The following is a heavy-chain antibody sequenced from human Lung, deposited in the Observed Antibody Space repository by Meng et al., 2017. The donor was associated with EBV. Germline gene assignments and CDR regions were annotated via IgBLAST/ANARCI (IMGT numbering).Heavy chain of an antibody. CDR2: IYFSGST. Sequence: QLQLEESVLGLGKPYQTLSLTCTVFVGSISSTGYYWSWIRQHPGKGLEWIGYIYFSGSTYYNPSLKSRITISVDTSNNQFSLKLSSVTAADTAVYYCARDSPVGGGHPPNCFDPWGQGTLVTVSS. CDR3: ARDSPVGGGHPPNCFDP. J-gene: IGHJ5*02. V-gene: IGHV4-31*03. CDR1: VGSISSTGYY. D-gene: IGHD3-3*01.